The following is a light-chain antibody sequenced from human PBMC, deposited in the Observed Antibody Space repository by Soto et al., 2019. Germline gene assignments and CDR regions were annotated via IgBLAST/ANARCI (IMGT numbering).Light chain of an antibody. V-gene: IGLV8-61*01. Sequence: QTVVTQEPSFSVSPGGTVTLTCGLSSGSVSTSYYPSWHQQTPGQTPRTLIYSTNTRSSGVPDRFSGSILGNKAALTITGAQADDESDYYCVLYMGSGINWVFGGGTKLTVL. CDR3: VLYMGSGINWV. CDR1: SGSVSTSYY. CDR2: STN. J-gene: IGLJ3*02.